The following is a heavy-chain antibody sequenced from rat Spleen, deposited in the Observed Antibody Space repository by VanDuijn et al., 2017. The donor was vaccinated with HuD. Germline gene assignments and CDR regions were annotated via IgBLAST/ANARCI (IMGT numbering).Heavy chain of an antibody. CDR1: GFAFSDHY. Sequence: EVQLVESDGGLVQPGRSLKLSCAASGFAFSDHYVAWVRQGPTKGLEWVATINYDGRSTFYRDSVRARFTISRDNGKNILYLQIDSLKSEDTATYYCARHGGVVTRYHYVMDVGGHGASVTVSS. D-gene: IGHD2-7*01. J-gene: IGHJ4*01. CDR3: ARHGGVVTRYHYVMDV. V-gene: IGHV5-29*01. CDR2: INYDGRST.